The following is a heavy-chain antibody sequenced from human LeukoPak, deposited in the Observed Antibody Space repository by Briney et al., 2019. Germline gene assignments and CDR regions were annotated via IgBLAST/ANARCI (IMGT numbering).Heavy chain of an antibody. CDR3: TRQIPLFIAAAGNSAFDI. CDR2: IRSKANSYAT. V-gene: IGHV3-73*01. D-gene: IGHD6-13*01. CDR1: GFTFSGSA. Sequence: GGSLRLSRAASGFTFSGSAMHWVRQASGKGLEWVGRIRSKANSYATAYAASVKGRFTISRDDSKNTAYLQMNSLKTEDTAVYYCTRQIPLFIAAAGNSAFDIWGQGTMVTVSS. J-gene: IGHJ3*02.